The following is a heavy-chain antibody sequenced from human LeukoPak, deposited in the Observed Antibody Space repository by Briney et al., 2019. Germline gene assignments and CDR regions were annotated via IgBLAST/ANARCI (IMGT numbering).Heavy chain of an antibody. J-gene: IGHJ4*02. CDR2: ISAYNGNT. D-gene: IGHD3-22*01. Sequence: ASVKVSCKASGYTFTSYGISWVRQAPGQGLEWMGCISAYNGNTNYAQKLQGRVTMTTDTSTSRAYMELRSLRSDDTAVYYCAREANTVYHYDSSGYYGLDYWGQGTLVTVSS. V-gene: IGHV1-18*01. CDR1: GYTFTSYG. CDR3: AREANTVYHYDSSGYYGLDY.